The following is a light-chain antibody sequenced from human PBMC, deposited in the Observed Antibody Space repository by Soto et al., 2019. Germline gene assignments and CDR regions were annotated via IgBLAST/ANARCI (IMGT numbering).Light chain of an antibody. V-gene: IGKV1-39*01. J-gene: IGKJ3*01. Sequence: DIQMTQAPSSPYASVGDRVTITCRASQPIDTYLNWYQQKQGNAPRLLIYAASSLQSGVPLRFSGSGSGTDFTRTISSLHTEDFATYYCQQSYSSPFTFGPGTTVDIK. CDR1: QPIDTY. CDR2: AAS. CDR3: QQSYSSPFT.